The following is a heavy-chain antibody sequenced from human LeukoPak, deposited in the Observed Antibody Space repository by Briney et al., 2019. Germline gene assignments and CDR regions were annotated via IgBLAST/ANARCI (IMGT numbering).Heavy chain of an antibody. D-gene: IGHD5-18*01. CDR2: IRYDGSNK. V-gene: IGHV3-30*02. J-gene: IGHJ4*02. CDR3: ARDHVRIQLWFFDY. Sequence: GGSLRLSCAASGFTFSSYGMHWVRQAPGKGLEWVAFIRYDGSNKYYADSVKGRFTISRDNSKNTLYLQMNSLRAEDTAVYYCARDHVRIQLWFFDYWGQGTLVTVSS. CDR1: GFTFSSYG.